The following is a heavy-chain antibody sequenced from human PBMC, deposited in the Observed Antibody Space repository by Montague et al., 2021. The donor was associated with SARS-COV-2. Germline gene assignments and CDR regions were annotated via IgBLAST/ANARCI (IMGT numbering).Heavy chain of an antibody. CDR3: ARGLSGRLWFGELLFWFDP. CDR1: GGSFSGYY. Sequence: SETLSLTCAVYGGSFSGYYWSWIRQPPGKGLEWIGEINHSGSTNYNPSLKSRVTISVDTSKSQFSLKLSSVTAADTAVYYCARGLSGRLWFGELLFWFDPWGQGTLVTVSS. CDR2: INHSGST. J-gene: IGHJ5*02. D-gene: IGHD3-10*01. V-gene: IGHV4-34*01.